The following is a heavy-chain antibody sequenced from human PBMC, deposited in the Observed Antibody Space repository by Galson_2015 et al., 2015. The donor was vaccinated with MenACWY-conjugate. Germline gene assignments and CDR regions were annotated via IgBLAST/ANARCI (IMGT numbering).Heavy chain of an antibody. J-gene: IGHJ6*02. CDR2: ITGSGGST. CDR1: GFSFSSYA. CDR3: AKERFGELLPDDPYYSGVDV. Sequence: PLRLSCAASGFSFSSYAMSWVRQAPGKGLEWVSSITGSGGSTYYADSVRGRFTISRDTSKNTLYLQMSSLRAEDSALYSCAKERFGELLPDDPYYSGVDVWGQGTTVTVSS. D-gene: IGHD3-10*01. V-gene: IGHV3-23*01.